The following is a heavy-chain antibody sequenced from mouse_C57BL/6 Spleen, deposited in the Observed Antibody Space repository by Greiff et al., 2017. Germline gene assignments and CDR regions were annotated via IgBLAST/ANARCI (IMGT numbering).Heavy chain of an antibody. CDR3: ARYDYDGEGSCDY. Sequence: QVHVKQSGAELVKPGASVKISCKASGYAFSSYWMNWVKQRPGKGLEWIGQIYPGDGDTNYNGKFKGKATLTADKSSSTAYMQLSSLTSEDSAVYFCARYDYDGEGSCDYWGQGTTLTVSS. CDR2: IYPGDGDT. D-gene: IGHD2-4*01. V-gene: IGHV1-80*01. J-gene: IGHJ2*01. CDR1: GYAFSSYW.